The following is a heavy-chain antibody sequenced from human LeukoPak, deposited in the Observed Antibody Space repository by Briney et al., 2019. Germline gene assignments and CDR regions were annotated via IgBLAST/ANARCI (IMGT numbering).Heavy chain of an antibody. D-gene: IGHD3-22*01. Sequence: SETLSLTCTVSGGSISSSNYYWGWIRQPPGKGLEWIGSIYSGGSTYHNPSLKSRVTISVDTSKNQVSLKLSSVTAADTAVYYCARHGVTSSGYYWDWGQGTLVTVS. CDR2: IYSGGST. V-gene: IGHV4-39*01. CDR1: GGSISSSNYY. CDR3: ARHGVTSSGYYWD. J-gene: IGHJ4*02.